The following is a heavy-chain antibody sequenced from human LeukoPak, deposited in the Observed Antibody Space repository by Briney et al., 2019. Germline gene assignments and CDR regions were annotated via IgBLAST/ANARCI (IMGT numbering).Heavy chain of an antibody. Sequence: ASVKVSCKASGYTFTGYYMHWVRRAPGQGLEWMGWIKPNNGDTSYAKKFQGRVAMTRDTSTSTAYMELISLRSDVTAMYYCATLGDSYETLTYYYYMDVWGTGTTVTVSS. V-gene: IGHV1-2*02. J-gene: IGHJ6*03. CDR2: IKPNNGDT. CDR3: ATLGDSYETLTYYYYMDV. CDR1: GYTFTGYY. D-gene: IGHD3-16*01.